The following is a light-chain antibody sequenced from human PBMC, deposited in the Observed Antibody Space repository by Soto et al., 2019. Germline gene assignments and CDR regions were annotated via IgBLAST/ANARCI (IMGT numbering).Light chain of an antibody. V-gene: IGKV3-15*01. CDR1: QSVRSN. CDR3: QQYKGRPQP. Sequence: ITQSSSSVSVSNGERATLSCRASQSVRSNLAWYQQKPGQAPRLLIYGASTRATGIPARFSGSGSGTEFTLTISSLQSEDFTVYYSQQYKGRPQPLGGGTKVDIK. J-gene: IGKJ4*01. CDR2: GAS.